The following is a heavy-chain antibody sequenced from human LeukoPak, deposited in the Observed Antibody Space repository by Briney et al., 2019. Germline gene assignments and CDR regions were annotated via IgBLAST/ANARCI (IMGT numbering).Heavy chain of an antibody. J-gene: IGHJ4*02. D-gene: IGHD1-26*01. Sequence: PSETLSLTCTVSGGSISSGDYYWSWIRQPPGKGLEWIGYIYYSGSTYYNPSLKSRVTISVDTSKNQFSLKLSSVTAADTAVYYCAMTSGSYMDYFDYWGQGTLVTVSS. V-gene: IGHV4-30-4*01. CDR3: AMTSGSYMDYFDY. CDR2: IYYSGST. CDR1: GGSISSGDYY.